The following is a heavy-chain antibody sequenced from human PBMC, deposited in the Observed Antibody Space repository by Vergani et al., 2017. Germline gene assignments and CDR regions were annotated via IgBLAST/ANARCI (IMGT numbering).Heavy chain of an antibody. CDR2: ISGSGGST. CDR1: GFTFSSYA. J-gene: IGHJ4*02. CDR3: AKVPLYYYDSSGYKVGDDY. Sequence: EVQLLESGGGLVQPGGSLRLSCAASGFTFSSYAMSWVRQAPGKGLEWVSAISGSGGSTYYADSLKGRFTISRDNSKNTLYLQMNSLRAEDTAVYYCAKVPLYYYDSSGYKVGDDYWGQGTLVTVSS. V-gene: IGHV3-23*01. D-gene: IGHD3-22*01.